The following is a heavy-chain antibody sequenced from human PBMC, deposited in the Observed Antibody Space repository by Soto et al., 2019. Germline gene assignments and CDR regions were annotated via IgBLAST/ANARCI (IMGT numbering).Heavy chain of an antibody. CDR3: ARAGTDCLRTSCYVFYF. D-gene: IGHD2-2*01. Sequence: SETLSLTCAVSGGSISSSNWWSWVRQPPGEGLEWIGEIYHSGSTNYNPSLKSRVTISVDKSKNQFSLKLSSVTAADTAVYYCARAGTDCLRTSCYVFYFGGRGTLVTVSS. J-gene: IGHJ4*02. CDR1: GGSISSSNW. CDR2: IYHSGST. V-gene: IGHV4-4*02.